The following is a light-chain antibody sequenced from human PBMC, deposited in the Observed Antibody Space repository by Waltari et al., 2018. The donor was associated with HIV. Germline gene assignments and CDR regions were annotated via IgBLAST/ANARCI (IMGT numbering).Light chain of an antibody. CDR3: QAWDSSTVV. Sequence: SYELTQPPSVSVSPGQTGSISCSGDNLGEKYACWFQQKPGQSPVMVIYQNNKRPSGTPERFSGSNSGNTATLTISGTQAMDEADYYCQAWDSSTVVFGTGTKVTVL. J-gene: IGLJ1*01. V-gene: IGLV3-1*01. CDR2: QNN. CDR1: NLGEKY.